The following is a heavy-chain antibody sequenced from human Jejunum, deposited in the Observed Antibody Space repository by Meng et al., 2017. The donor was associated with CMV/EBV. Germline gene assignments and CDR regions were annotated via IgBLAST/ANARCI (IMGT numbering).Heavy chain of an antibody. CDR3: ARRVEWSDC. Sequence: QLVESGGGLVQPGGSLRLSCAASGFTVISNYMSWVRQAPGKGLEWVSFIYSGGSTYYADSVRGRFTISRDNSKNTLYLQMNNLRVEDTAVYFCARRVEWSDCWGQGTLVTVSS. J-gene: IGHJ4*02. V-gene: IGHV3-66*02. D-gene: IGHD3-3*01. CDR1: GFTVISNY. CDR2: IYSGGST.